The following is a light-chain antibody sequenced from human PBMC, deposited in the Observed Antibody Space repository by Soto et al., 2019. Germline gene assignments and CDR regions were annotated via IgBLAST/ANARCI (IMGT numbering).Light chain of an antibody. CDR3: SSYAGSNKSV. CDR1: SSDIGAFNH. V-gene: IGLV2-14*03. J-gene: IGLJ1*01. Sequence: SVLTQPASVSDSPGQSITISCIGTSSDIGAFNHVSWHQQHPGKAPKLIIYDVINRPSGVSNRFSGSKSGNTASLTVSGLQPEDEADYYCSSYAGSNKSVFGTGTKVTVL. CDR2: DVI.